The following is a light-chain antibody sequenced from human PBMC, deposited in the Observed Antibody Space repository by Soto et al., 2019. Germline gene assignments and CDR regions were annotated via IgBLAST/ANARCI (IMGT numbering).Light chain of an antibody. CDR1: QSVSSD. Sequence: EIVITQSPATLSVSPGERATVSCRASQSVSSDLAWYQQKPGQAPRLLIYGASTRATGIPARFSGSGSGTEFTLTISSLQSEDFAVYYCQQYNYWYTFGQGTKVDIK. CDR3: QQYNYWYT. J-gene: IGKJ2*01. CDR2: GAS. V-gene: IGKV3-15*01.